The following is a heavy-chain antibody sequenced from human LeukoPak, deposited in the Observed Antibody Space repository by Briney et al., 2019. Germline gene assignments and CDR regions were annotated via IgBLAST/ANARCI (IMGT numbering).Heavy chain of an antibody. J-gene: IGHJ4*02. D-gene: IGHD4-17*01. CDR1: GFSLRTPTAG. CDR2: IYWDDNK. CDR3: AHLRYLEYYFDY. Sequence: SGPTLLKPTPTLTLTCTFSGFSLRTPTAGVGWIRQPPGKALEWLALIYWDDNKRYSPSLESRLTITSDTPKNQVVLTLTNLDPLDTATYYCAHLRYLEYYFDYWSQGTLVTVSS. V-gene: IGHV2-5*02.